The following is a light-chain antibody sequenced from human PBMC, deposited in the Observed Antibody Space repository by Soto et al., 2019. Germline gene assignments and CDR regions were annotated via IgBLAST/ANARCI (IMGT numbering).Light chain of an antibody. CDR1: QSVSSSY. CDR3: QQYNNWPPWT. CDR2: GAS. Sequence: EIVLTQSPGTLSLSPCERATLSCSASQSVSSSYLAWYQQKPGQAPRLLIYGASTRATGIPARFSGSGSGTEFTLTISSLQSEDFAVYYCQQYNNWPPWTFGQGTKVDI. V-gene: IGKV3-15*01. J-gene: IGKJ1*01.